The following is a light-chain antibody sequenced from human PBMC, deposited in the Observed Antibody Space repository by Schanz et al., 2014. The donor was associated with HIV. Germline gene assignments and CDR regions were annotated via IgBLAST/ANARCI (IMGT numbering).Light chain of an antibody. V-gene: IGKV1-39*01. CDR2: AAS. J-gene: IGKJ2*01. Sequence: DIQMTQSPSSLSASVGDRVTITCRAGQSISNYLNWYQQKPGKAPKLLIYAASSLQSGVPSWFSGRGSGTDFTLTISSLQPEDFATYYCQQSYSTPYTFGQGTKLEIK. CDR3: QQSYSTPYT. CDR1: QSISNY.